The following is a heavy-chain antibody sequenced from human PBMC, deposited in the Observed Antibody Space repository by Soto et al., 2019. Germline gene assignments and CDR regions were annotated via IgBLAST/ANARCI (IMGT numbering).Heavy chain of an antibody. V-gene: IGHV1-2*02. CDR1: GYTFSDYY. Sequence: ASVKVSCKASGYTFSDYYIHWVRQAPGQGLEWMGWINPNSGGTKYAPKFQGGVTMTRDTSITTAYMELSRLRSGDTAVYYCAREPAPATPEGVDVWGQGTLVTVAS. D-gene: IGHD3-16*01. J-gene: IGHJ4*02. CDR3: AREPAPATPEGVDV. CDR2: INPNSGGT.